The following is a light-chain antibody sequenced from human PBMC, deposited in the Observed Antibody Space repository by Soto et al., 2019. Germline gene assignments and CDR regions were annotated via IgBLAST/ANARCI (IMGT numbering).Light chain of an antibody. CDR2: GNS. V-gene: IGLV1-40*01. CDR1: SSNIGAGYD. Sequence: QSALTQPPSVYGAPGQRVTISCTGSSSNIGAGYDVHWYQQLPGTAPKLLIYGNSNRPSGVPDRFSGSKSGTSASLAITGLQAEDEADYYCQSYDSSLSVHVVFGGGTKLTVL. CDR3: QSYDSSLSVHVV. J-gene: IGLJ2*01.